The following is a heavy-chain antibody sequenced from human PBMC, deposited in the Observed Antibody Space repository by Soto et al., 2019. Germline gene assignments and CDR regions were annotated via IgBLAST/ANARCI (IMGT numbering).Heavy chain of an antibody. CDR1: GFTFSRDW. Sequence: EVQLVESGGGLVQPGGSLRLSCAASGFTFSRDWMHWVRQSPGKGLVWVSRIKGDGTITNYADSVKGRFTTSSDNAKNTVYLQLNSLTTEDTAVYYCARGGLGNYYNDYWGEGTLVTVSS. CDR3: ARGGLGNYYNDY. J-gene: IGHJ4*02. CDR2: IKGDGTIT. V-gene: IGHV3-74*01. D-gene: IGHD3-10*01.